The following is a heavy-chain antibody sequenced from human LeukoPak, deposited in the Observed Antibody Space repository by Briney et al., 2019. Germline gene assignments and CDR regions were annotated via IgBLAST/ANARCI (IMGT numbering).Heavy chain of an antibody. CDR2: IYTSGTT. Sequence: PSETLSLTCTVSGGSISSGSYYWSWIRQPAGKGLEWIGRIYTSGTTNYNPSLKSRVTMSADTSKNQFSLKLSSVTAADTAVYYCARGHVSTGWFLDAFDVWGQGTMVTVSS. CDR3: ARGHVSTGWFLDAFDV. D-gene: IGHD6-19*01. CDR1: GGSISSGSYY. V-gene: IGHV4-61*02. J-gene: IGHJ3*01.